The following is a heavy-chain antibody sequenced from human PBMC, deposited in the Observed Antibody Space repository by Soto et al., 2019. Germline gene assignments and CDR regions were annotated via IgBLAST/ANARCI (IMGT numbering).Heavy chain of an antibody. CDR2: IYYSGST. CDR3: ARSKYDFWTTDAFDI. Sequence: SETLSLTCTVSGGSISSSSYYWGWIRQPPGKGLEWIGSIYYSGSTYYNPSLKSRVTISVDTSKNQFSLKLSSVTAADTAVYYCARSKYDFWTTDAFDIWGQGTMVTVSS. CDR1: GGSISSSSYY. J-gene: IGHJ3*02. V-gene: IGHV4-39*01. D-gene: IGHD3-3*01.